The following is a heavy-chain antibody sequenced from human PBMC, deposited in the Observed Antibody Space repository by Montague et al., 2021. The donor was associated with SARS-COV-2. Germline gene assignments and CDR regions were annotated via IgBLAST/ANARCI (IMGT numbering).Heavy chain of an antibody. J-gene: IGHJ6*03. D-gene: IGHD6-19*01. CDR3: AREGAVAGIYYYYYYMDV. Sequence: SLRLSCAASGFTFSSYWMHWVRQAPGKGLVWVSRINSGGSSTSYADSVKGRFTISRDNAKNTLYLQMNSLRAEGTAVYYCAREGAVAGIYYYYYYMDVWGQGTTVTVSS. CDR1: GFTFSSYW. CDR2: INSGGSST. V-gene: IGHV3-74*01.